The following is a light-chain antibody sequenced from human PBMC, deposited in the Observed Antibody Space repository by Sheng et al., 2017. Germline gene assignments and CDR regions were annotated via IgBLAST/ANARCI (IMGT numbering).Light chain of an antibody. V-gene: IGKV3-11*01. CDR1: QSVSSY. CDR3: QHRSNWPLT. CDR2: NAS. J-gene: IGKJ4*01. Sequence: EIVLTQSPATLSLSPGERATLSCRASQSVSSYLAWYQQKPGQAPRLLIYNASNRATGIPARFSGSGSGTDFTLTISSLEPEDFAVYYCQHRSNWPLTFGGGTKVEIK.